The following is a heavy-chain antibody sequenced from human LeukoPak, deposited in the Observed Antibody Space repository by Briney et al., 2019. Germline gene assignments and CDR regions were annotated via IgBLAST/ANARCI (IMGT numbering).Heavy chain of an antibody. CDR1: GFTFSSYG. CDR3: AKDRWFGELSNWFDP. CDR2: ISYDGSNK. D-gene: IGHD3-10*01. V-gene: IGHV3-30*18. J-gene: IGHJ5*02. Sequence: GGSLRLSRAASGFTFSSYGMHWVRQAPGKGLEWVAVISYDGSNKYYADSVKGRFTISRDNSKNTLYLQMNSLRAEDTAVYYCAKDRWFGELSNWFDPWGQGTLVTVSS.